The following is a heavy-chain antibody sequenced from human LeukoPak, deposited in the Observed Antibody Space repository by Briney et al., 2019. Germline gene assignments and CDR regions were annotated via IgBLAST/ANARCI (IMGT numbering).Heavy chain of an antibody. Sequence: SETLSLTCTVSGGSISSYYWSWIRQPAGKGLEWIGRIYTSGSTNYNPSLKSRVTTSVDTSKNQFSLKLSSVTAADTAVYYCARGIPAAIPLDAFDIWGQGTMVTVSS. CDR3: ARGIPAAIPLDAFDI. D-gene: IGHD2-2*02. CDR2: IYTSGST. J-gene: IGHJ3*02. CDR1: GGSISSYY. V-gene: IGHV4-4*07.